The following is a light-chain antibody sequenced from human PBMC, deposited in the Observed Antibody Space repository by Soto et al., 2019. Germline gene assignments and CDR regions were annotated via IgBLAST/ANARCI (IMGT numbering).Light chain of an antibody. CDR3: LSFAGRV. V-gene: IGLV2-11*01. CDR2: DVN. CDR1: SSDVGGYNY. Sequence: QLVLTQPRSVSGSPGQSVTISCTGTSSDVGGYNYVSWYQEHPGKAPKLLIYDVNKRPSGVPDRFSGSKSGNTASLTISGLQAEDEADYYCLSFAGRVFGGGTKLTVL. J-gene: IGLJ3*02.